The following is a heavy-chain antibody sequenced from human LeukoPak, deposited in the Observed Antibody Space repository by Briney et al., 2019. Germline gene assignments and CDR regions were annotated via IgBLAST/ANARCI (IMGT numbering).Heavy chain of an antibody. Sequence: GVLRLSCAASGFTFSSYWMHWVRQAPGKGLVWVSRINSDGSSTSCADSVKGRFTISRDNAKNTLYLQMNSLRAEDTAVYYCAREDIVELDAFDIWGQGTMVTVSS. D-gene: IGHD2-15*01. CDR3: AREDIVELDAFDI. J-gene: IGHJ3*02. CDR1: GFTFSSYW. V-gene: IGHV3-74*01. CDR2: INSDGSST.